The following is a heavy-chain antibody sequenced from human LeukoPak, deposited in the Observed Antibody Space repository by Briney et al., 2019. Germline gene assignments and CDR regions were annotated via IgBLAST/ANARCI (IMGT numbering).Heavy chain of an antibody. J-gene: IGHJ4*02. D-gene: IGHD3-22*01. CDR2: ISWNSGSI. CDR3: AKDIDYDSSGPFAY. V-gene: IGHV3-9*01. CDR1: GFTFDDYA. Sequence: GGSLRLSCAASGFTFDDYAMHWVRQAPGKGLEWVSGISWNSGSIGYADSVKGRFTISRDNAKNSLYLQMNSLRAEDTALYYCAKDIDYDSSGPFAYWGQGTLVTVSS.